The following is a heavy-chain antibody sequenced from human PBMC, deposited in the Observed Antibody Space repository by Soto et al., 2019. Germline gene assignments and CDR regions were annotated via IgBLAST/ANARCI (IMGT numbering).Heavy chain of an antibody. J-gene: IGHJ6*02. Sequence: GGSLRLSCAASGFTFSSYGMHWVRQAPGKGLEWVAVIWYDGSNKYYADSVKGRFTISRDNSKNTLYLQMNSLRAEDTAVYYCARDPSLEWLLEPDYYYGMDVWGQGTTVTVSS. V-gene: IGHV3-33*01. CDR1: GFTFSSYG. D-gene: IGHD3-3*01. CDR2: IWYDGSNK. CDR3: ARDPSLEWLLEPDYYYGMDV.